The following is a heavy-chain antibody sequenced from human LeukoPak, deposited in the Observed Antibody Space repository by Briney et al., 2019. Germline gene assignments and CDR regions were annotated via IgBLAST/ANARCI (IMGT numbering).Heavy chain of an antibody. J-gene: IGHJ4*02. D-gene: IGHD5-18*01. CDR2: INPNSGGT. Sequence: ASVKVSCKASGYTFTSYGISGVRQAPGQGLEWMGWINPNSGGTNYAQKFQGRVTMTRDTSISTANMELSRLRFDDTAVYYCARDPGSGYSFLYYFDYWGQGTLVTVSS. CDR1: GYTFTSYG. CDR3: ARDPGSGYSFLYYFDY. V-gene: IGHV1-2*02.